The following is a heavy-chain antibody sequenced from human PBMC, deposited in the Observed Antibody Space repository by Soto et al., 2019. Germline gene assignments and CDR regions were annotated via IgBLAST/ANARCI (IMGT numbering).Heavy chain of an antibody. D-gene: IGHD4-17*01. CDR2: IYWDDDK. Sequence: QITLKESGPTLVKPTQTLTLTCTFSGFSLSTSGVGVGWIRQPPGKALEWLALIYWDDDKRYTPSLKSRLTITKDTSKNQVVLTMTNMDPADTATYHCAHYGDYRTAFDIWGQGTMVTVSS. V-gene: IGHV2-5*02. CDR1: GFSLSTSGVG. CDR3: AHYGDYRTAFDI. J-gene: IGHJ3*02.